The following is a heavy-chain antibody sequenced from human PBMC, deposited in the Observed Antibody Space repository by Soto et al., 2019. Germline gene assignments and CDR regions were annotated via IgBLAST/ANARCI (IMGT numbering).Heavy chain of an antibody. V-gene: IGHV4-31*03. CDR2: IYYSGST. CDR1: GGSISSGGYY. Sequence: SETLSLTCTVSGGSISSGGYYWSWIRQHPGKGLEWIGYIYYSGSTYYNPSLKSRVTISVDTSKNQFSLKLSSVTAADTAVYYCARGDCSGGSCYKRLVVDYWGQGTLVTVSS. CDR3: ARGDCSGGSCYKRLVVDY. D-gene: IGHD2-15*01. J-gene: IGHJ4*02.